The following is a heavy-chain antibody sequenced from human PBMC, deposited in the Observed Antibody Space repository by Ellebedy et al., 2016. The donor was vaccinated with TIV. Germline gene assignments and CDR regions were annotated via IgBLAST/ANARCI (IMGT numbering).Heavy chain of an antibody. CDR2: INVDGSNT. J-gene: IGHJ4*02. CDR1: GFTFTTYW. Sequence: PGGSLSLSCAASGFTFTTYWMPWVREAPGKGLVWVSRINVDGSNTNYADSVKGRFTISKDNAKNMVYLQMNSLRAEDSAVYHCTRDLVGATSDFWGQGTLVTVSA. CDR3: TRDLVGATSDF. D-gene: IGHD1-26*01. V-gene: IGHV3-74*01.